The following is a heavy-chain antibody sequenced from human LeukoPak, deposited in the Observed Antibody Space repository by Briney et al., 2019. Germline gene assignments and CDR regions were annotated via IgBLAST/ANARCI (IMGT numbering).Heavy chain of an antibody. Sequence: GGSLRLSCAASGFTFSSYSMNWVRQAPGKGLEWVAVISYDGSNKYYADSVKGRFTISRDNSKNTLYLQMNSLRAEDTAVYYCAKDGVERSYYSRNAFDMWGQGTMVTVSS. D-gene: IGHD1-26*01. CDR2: ISYDGSNK. CDR1: GFTFSSYS. CDR3: AKDGVERSYYSRNAFDM. V-gene: IGHV3-30*18. J-gene: IGHJ3*02.